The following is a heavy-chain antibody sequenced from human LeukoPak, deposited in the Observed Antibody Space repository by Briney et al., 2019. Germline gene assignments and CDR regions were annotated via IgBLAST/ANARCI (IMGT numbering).Heavy chain of an antibody. V-gene: IGHV4-59*08. CDR2: VYYSGTI. D-gene: IGHD2-21*02. CDR3: ARHGTAAGPFQL. CDR1: GGAIDNYY. J-gene: IGHJ1*01. Sequence: SESLSLTCTVSGGAIDNYYWSWIRQPPGKGLEWIAYVYYSGTINYNPSLESRVTISVDTSKNQFSLRLTSVAAADTAVYYCARHGTAAGPFQLWGQGTLVTVSS.